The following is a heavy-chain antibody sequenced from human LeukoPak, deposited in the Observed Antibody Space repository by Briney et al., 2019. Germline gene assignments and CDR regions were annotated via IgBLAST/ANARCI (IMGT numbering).Heavy chain of an antibody. D-gene: IGHD4-17*01. CDR3: ARDTVTTAYYFEY. CDR1: GFTFSYYA. CDR2: FSYDGRNK. Sequence: GGSLRLSCAASGFTFSYYAMHWVRQAPGKGLEWVAVFSYDGRNKYYADSVEGRFTISRDISKNTVYLQVSSLRGEDTAVYYCARDTVTTAYYFEYWGQGTLVTVSS. J-gene: IGHJ4*02. V-gene: IGHV3-30*04.